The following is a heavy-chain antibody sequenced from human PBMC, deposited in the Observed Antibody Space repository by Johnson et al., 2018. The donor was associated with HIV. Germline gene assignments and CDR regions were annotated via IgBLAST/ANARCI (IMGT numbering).Heavy chain of an antibody. J-gene: IGHJ3*02. CDR3: ASDYGGTKDAFDI. CDR1: GFTFSSYA. Sequence: QVQLVESGGGLVQPGGSLRLSCAASGFTFSSYAMHWVRQAPGKGLEWVAVISYDGSDKYSADSVKGRFTISRDNSKNTLYLQMNSLRAEDAAVYYCASDYGGTKDAFDIWGQGTMVTVSS. CDR2: ISYDGSDK. V-gene: IGHV3-30*04. D-gene: IGHD3-10*01.